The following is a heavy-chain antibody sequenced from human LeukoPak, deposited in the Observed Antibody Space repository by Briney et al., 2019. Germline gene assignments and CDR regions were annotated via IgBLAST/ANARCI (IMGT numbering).Heavy chain of an antibody. CDR3: GRSHYYDSSGNFYYYYAMDV. CDR1: GFSFSSYW. J-gene: IGHJ6*02. V-gene: IGHV3-74*01. CDR2: INSDGTSV. Sequence: GGSLRLSCAASGFSFSSYWMHWVRQVPGKGLVWVSRINSDGTSVRYADSVKGRFTFSRDNAKNTLYLQMNSLRAEDTGVYYCGRSHYYDSSGNFYYYYAMDVWGQGTTVTVSS. D-gene: IGHD3-22*01.